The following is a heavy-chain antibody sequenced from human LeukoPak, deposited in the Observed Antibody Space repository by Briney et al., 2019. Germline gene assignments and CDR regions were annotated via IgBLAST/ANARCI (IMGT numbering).Heavy chain of an antibody. D-gene: IGHD2-21*01. CDR3: ARERASRQALDY. CDR2: IYSGGNT. J-gene: IGHJ4*02. Sequence: PAGSLRLSCVASGFTVSSNYMTWVRQIPGKGLEWVATIYSGGNTFYSDSVKGRFTISRDNSMNTLYLQMNSRTADRSAVYFCARERASRQALDYWGQGTLVSVSS. CDR1: GFTVSSNY. V-gene: IGHV3-66*01.